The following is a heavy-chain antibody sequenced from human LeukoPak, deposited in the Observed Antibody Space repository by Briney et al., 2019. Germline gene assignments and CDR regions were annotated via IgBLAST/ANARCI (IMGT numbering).Heavy chain of an antibody. Sequence: ASVKVSCKASGSTFTGYYMHCVRQAPGQALEWMGWLSPNSGDTKFAQKFQGRVTMTRDTSISTAYMELSRLRSDDTAVYYCARATDISSWYLAYWGQGTLVTVSS. CDR1: GSTFTGYY. D-gene: IGHD6-13*01. CDR2: LSPNSGDT. V-gene: IGHV1-2*02. J-gene: IGHJ4*02. CDR3: ARATDISSWYLAY.